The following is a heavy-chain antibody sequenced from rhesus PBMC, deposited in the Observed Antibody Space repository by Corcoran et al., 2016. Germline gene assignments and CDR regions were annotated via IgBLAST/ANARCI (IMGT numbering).Heavy chain of an antibody. D-gene: IGHD3-34*01. J-gene: IGHJ4*01. Sequence: QVQLQESGPGLVKPSETLSLTCAVSGYSISSNYWSWIRQPPGKGLEWIGYIYGSSRSTYYNPSLKSRATISTGTSKNQFSLKLSSVTAADTAVYCCARDRGADYFDYWGQGVLVTVSS. CDR3: ARDRGADYFDY. CDR2: IYGSSRST. CDR1: GYSISSNY. V-gene: IGHV4-147*01.